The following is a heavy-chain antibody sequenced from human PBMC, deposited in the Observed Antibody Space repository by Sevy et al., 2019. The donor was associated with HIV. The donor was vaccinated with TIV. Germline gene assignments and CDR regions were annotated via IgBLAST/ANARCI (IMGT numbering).Heavy chain of an antibody. J-gene: IGHJ5*02. D-gene: IGHD5-12*01. V-gene: IGHV4-39*01. CDR3: AGIEYGYDTNVFDP. Sequence: SETLSLTCTVSGGSISSSSYYWGWIRQPPGKGLEWIGSICYSGRSYYNPSLNSRFTISVVTSKNQSSLKLTAMTAADTAVYYCAGIEYGYDTNVFDPWCQGTLVTVSS. CDR2: ICYSGRS. CDR1: GGSISSSSYY.